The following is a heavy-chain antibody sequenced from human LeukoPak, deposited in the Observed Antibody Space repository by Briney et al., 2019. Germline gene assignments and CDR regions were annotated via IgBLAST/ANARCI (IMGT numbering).Heavy chain of an antibody. Sequence: ASVKVSCKASGYTFTGYYMHWVRQAPGQGLEWMGRINPNSGGTNYAQKFQGRVTMTRDTSISTAYMELSRLRSDDTAVYYCARDGRGYYDSSGYYSYFDYWGQGTLVTVSS. J-gene: IGHJ4*02. CDR1: GYTFTGYY. CDR2: INPNSGGT. V-gene: IGHV1-2*06. D-gene: IGHD3-22*01. CDR3: ARDGRGYYDSSGYYSYFDY.